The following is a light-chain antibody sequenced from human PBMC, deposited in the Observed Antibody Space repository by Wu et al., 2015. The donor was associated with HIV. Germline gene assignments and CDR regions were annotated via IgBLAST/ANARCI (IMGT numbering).Light chain of an antibody. J-gene: IGKJ5*01. CDR2: GAS. CDR1: QSVSTNY. CDR3: QQYGSSPII. Sequence: EIMLTQSPGTLSLSPGERAALSCRASQSVSTNYLAWYQHKPGQAPRLLIYGASSRATGIPDRFSGSGSGTDFTLTIARLEPEDFAVYYCQQYGSSPIIFGQGTRLE. V-gene: IGKV3-20*01.